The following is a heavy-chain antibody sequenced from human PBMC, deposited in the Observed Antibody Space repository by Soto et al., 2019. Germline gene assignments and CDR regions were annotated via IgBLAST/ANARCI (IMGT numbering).Heavy chain of an antibody. CDR3: ARDIDPLNDFWSGYSDY. V-gene: IGHV1-2*02. CDR2: INPNSGGT. Sequence: GXSVKVSCKASAYTFTGYYMHWVRQAPGQGLEWMGWINPNSGGTNYAQKFQGRVTMTRDTSISTAYMELSRLRSDDTAVYYCARDIDPLNDFWSGYSDYWGQGTLVTVSS. CDR1: AYTFTGYY. J-gene: IGHJ4*02. D-gene: IGHD3-3*01.